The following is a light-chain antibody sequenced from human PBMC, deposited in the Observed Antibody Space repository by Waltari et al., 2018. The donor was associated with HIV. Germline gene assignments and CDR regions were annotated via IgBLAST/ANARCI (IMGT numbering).Light chain of an antibody. CDR2: GAS. CDR3: QQLNSYHS. Sequence: DIQLTQFPSFLSASVGDRVTITCRASQGISSYLAWYQQKPGKAPKLLIYGASTLQSGVPSRFSGSGSGTEFTLTISSLQPEDFATYYCQQLNSYHSFGQGTRLEIK. CDR1: QGISSY. J-gene: IGKJ5*01. V-gene: IGKV1-9*01.